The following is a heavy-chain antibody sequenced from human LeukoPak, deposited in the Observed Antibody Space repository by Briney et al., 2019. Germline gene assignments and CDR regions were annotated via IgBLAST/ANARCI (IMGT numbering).Heavy chain of an antibody. Sequence: GGSLRLSCAASGLTFSSYEMNWVRQAPGKGLEWVSYISSSGSTIYYADSVKGRFTISRDNAKNSLYLQMNSLRAEDTAVYDCAREVELEGGVYGIAAVGAAFDIWGQGTMVTVSS. V-gene: IGHV3-48*03. CDR3: AREVELEGGVYGIAAVGAAFDI. D-gene: IGHD6-13*01. CDR1: GLTFSSYE. CDR2: ISSSGSTI. J-gene: IGHJ3*02.